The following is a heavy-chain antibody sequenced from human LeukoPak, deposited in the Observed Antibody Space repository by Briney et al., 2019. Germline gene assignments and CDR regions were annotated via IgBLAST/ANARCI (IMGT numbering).Heavy chain of an antibody. J-gene: IGHJ4*02. CDR2: IYHRGSS. CDR3: ARHWTTGGPCDY. V-gene: IGHV4-39*01. Sequence: SQTLSPTCSVSGGSINSDSYYWGWIRQPPGKDLEWIGSIYHRGSSYSNPSLRSRVAIFVDTFKNQFSLRLSSVTAADTAVYYCARHWTTGGPCDYWGQGPLVTVSS. CDR1: GGSINSDSYY. D-gene: IGHD3/OR15-3a*01.